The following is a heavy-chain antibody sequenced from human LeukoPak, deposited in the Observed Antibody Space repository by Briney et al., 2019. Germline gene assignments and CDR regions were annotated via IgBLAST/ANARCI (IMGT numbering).Heavy chain of an antibody. CDR1: GGSISSGGYY. D-gene: IGHD2-15*01. J-gene: IGHJ4*02. V-gene: IGHV4-31*03. CDR3: AREGPYCSGGSCYIDY. Sequence: SQTLSLTCTVSGGSISSGGYYWSWIRQHPGKGLEWIGYIYYSGSTYYNPSLKSRVTISVDTSKNQFSLKLSSVTAADTAVCYCAREGPYCSGGSCYIDYWGQGTLVTVSS. CDR2: IYYSGST.